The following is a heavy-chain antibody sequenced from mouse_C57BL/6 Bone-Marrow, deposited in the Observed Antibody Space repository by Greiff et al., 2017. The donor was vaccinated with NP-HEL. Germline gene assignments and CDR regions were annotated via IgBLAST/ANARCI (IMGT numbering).Heavy chain of an antibody. J-gene: IGHJ2*01. V-gene: IGHV1-81*01. CDR2: IYPRSGNT. D-gene: IGHD4-1*01. CDR1: GYTFTSYG. Sequence: QVQLKESGAELARPGASVKLSCKASGYTFTSYGISWVKQRTGQGLEWIGEIYPRSGNTYYNEKFKGKATLTADKSSSTAYMELRSLTSEDSAVYFCARLRDTGTVPFDYWGQGTTLTVSS. CDR3: ARLRDTGTVPFDY.